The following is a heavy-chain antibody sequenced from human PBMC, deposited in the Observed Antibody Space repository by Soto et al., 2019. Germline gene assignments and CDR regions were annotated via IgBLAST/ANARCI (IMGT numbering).Heavy chain of an antibody. CDR2: IYYSGST. CDR3: ARSLRVAAAGPLDY. D-gene: IGHD6-13*01. CDR1: GGSISSGGYY. V-gene: IGHV4-31*03. Sequence: QVQLQESGPGLVKPSQTLSLTCTVSGGSISSGGYYWSWIRQHPGKGLEWIGYIYYSGSTYYNTSLKSRVTISVDSSKNQFSLKLSSVTAADTAGKYCARSLRVAAAGPLDYWGQGTLVTVSS. J-gene: IGHJ4*02.